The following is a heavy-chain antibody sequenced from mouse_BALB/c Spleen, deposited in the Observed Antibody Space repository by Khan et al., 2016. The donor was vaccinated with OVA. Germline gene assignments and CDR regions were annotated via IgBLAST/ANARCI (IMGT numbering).Heavy chain of an antibody. J-gene: IGHJ3*01. CDR2: IDPSTGYA. V-gene: IGHV1-7*01. Sequence: VQLKQSGAELAKPGASLKMSCTASGYSFITYWIHWVKQRPGQGLEWIGYIDPSTGYAEYNQKFTDKATLTADKSSSTAYMQLTSLTSEDSAVYYCARRGLNGIFVYWGQGTLVTVSA. CDR1: GYSFITYW. CDR3: ARRGLNGIFVY. D-gene: IGHD1-3*01.